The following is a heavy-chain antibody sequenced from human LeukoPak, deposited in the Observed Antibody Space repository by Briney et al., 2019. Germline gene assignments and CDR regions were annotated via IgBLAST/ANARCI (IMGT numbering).Heavy chain of an antibody. CDR3: ATLLDTRWSPKQLGYFQH. D-gene: IGHD5-18*01. CDR2: ISPDGSTT. Sequence: GGSLRLSCAASGFTFSRYWMHWVRQAPGKGLMWVSRISPDGSTTLYADSVKGRFTISRDNAKNTLYLQMNSLRPEDTAVYYCATLLDTRWSPKQLGYFQHWGQGTLVTVSS. V-gene: IGHV3-74*03. J-gene: IGHJ1*01. CDR1: GFTFSRYW.